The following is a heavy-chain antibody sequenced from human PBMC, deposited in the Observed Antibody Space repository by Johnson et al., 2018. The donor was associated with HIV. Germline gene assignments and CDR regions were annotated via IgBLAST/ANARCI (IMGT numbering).Heavy chain of an antibody. D-gene: IGHD1-14*01. Sequence: VQLVESGGGVVQPGGSLRLSCATSGFTFSYYGLHWVRQAPGVGLEWVAFTRYDGSDEFYADSVKGRFTISRDTSKNSLYMQMNSLRAEDTAVYYCARDNPSRMAAAFDIWGQGTMVTVSS. V-gene: IGHV3-30*02. CDR1: GFTFSYYG. J-gene: IGHJ3*02. CDR2: TRYDGSDE. CDR3: ARDNPSRMAAAFDI.